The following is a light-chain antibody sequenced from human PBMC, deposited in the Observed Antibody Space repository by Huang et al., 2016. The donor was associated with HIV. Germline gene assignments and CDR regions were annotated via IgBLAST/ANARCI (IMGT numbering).Light chain of an antibody. V-gene: IGKV1-NL1*01. CDR3: QQYQSVPWT. Sequence: DIQMTQSPSSLSASVGDRVTIIGRASQGIRKSLAWYQQKPGKAPKLLLYATAKLESGVPSRFSGSGSGTHYTLTISTLQPEDLATYYCQQYQSVPWTFGQGTKVAI. CDR1: QGIRKS. J-gene: IGKJ1*01. CDR2: ATA.